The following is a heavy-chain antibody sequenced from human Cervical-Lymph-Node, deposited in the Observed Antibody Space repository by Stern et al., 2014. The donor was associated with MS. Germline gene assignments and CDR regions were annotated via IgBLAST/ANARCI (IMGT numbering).Heavy chain of an antibody. D-gene: IGHD6-6*01. CDR1: GFSLSSSGVG. CDR3: ARPASHVTARPNWFDP. Sequence: QITLKESGPPLVKPTQTLTLTCTFSGFSLSSSGVGVGWVRQPPGKALEWLALLYWDESKLYRPSLKSKITITQDPSKRQEGLSTTNMVPVDTATYYFARPASHVTARPNWFDPWGQGTLVTVSS. V-gene: IGHV2-5*02. J-gene: IGHJ5*02. CDR2: LYWDESK.